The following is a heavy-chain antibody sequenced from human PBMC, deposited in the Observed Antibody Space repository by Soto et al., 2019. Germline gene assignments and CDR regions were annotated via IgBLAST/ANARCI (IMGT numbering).Heavy chain of an antibody. CDR3: ASPVIAAAGNDY. J-gene: IGHJ4*02. Sequence: PGGSLRLSCAASGFTFSSYSMNWVRQAPGKGLEWVSSISSGSSYIYYADSVKGRFTISRDNAKNSLYLQMNSLRAEDTAVYYCASPVIAAAGNDYWAREPWSPSPQ. CDR1: GFTFSSYS. V-gene: IGHV3-21*01. CDR2: ISSGSSYI. D-gene: IGHD6-13*01.